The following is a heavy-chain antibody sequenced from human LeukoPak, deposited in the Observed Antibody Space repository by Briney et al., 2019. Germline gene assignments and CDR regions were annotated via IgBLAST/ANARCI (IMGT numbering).Heavy chain of an antibody. J-gene: IGHJ5*02. D-gene: IGHD6-6*01. Sequence: GGSLRLSCAASGFTFSDYYMSWIRQAPGKGLEWVSYISSSGRTIYYADSVKGRFTISRDNAKNSLYLQMNSLRAEDTAVYYCARDLGRRTSSSSPNPWGQGTLVTVSS. CDR3: ARDLGRRTSSSSPNP. CDR1: GFTFSDYY. V-gene: IGHV3-11*04. CDR2: ISSSGRTI.